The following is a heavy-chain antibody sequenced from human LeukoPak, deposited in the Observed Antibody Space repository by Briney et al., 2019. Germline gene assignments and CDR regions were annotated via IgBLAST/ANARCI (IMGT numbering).Heavy chain of an antibody. CDR3: ARLTPPGTAMGSVDY. CDR2: IIPIFGTA. CDR1: GGTFSSYA. J-gene: IGHJ4*02. Sequence: SVKVSCKASGGTFSSYAISWVRQAPGQGLEWMGGIIPIFGTANYAQKFQGRVTITADESTSTAYMELSSLRSEDTAVYYCARLTPPGTAMGSVDYWGQGTLVTVSS. V-gene: IGHV1-69*13. D-gene: IGHD5-18*01.